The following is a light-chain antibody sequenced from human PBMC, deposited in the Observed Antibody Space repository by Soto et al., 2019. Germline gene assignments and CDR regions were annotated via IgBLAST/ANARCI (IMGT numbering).Light chain of an antibody. CDR3: QQFGSSPGFT. J-gene: IGKJ3*01. V-gene: IGKV3-20*01. CDR1: QSINNRY. CDR2: AAS. Sequence: EIVLTQSPGTLSLSPGERATLSCRASQSINNRYLAWYQQKPGQAPRLLIYAASSRATGIPDRFSGSGSGTDFTLTISRLEPEDVAMYYCQQFGSSPGFTFGPGTKVDIK.